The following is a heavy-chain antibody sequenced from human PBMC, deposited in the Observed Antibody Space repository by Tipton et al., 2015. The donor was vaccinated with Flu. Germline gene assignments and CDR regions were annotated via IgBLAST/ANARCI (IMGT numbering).Heavy chain of an antibody. V-gene: IGHV4-34*01. CDR2: INHSGST. Sequence: TLSLTCAVYGGSFSGYYWSWIRQPPGKGLEWIGEINHSGSTNYNPSLKSRVTISVDTSKNQFSLKQSSVTAADTAVYYCARGGDSSGWYTDWGPGTLVTVSS. CDR1: GGSFSGYY. CDR3: ARGGDSSGWYTD. J-gene: IGHJ4*02. D-gene: IGHD6-19*01.